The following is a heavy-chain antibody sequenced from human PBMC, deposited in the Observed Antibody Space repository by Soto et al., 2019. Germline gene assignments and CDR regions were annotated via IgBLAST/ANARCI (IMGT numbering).Heavy chain of an antibody. CDR3: ARAYSSGWYQFDY. Sequence: ASVKVSCKASGYTLTGYYMHWVRQAPGQGLEWMGWINPNSGGTNYAQKFQGWVTMTRDTSISTAYMELSRLRSDDTAVYYCARAYSSGWYQFDYWGQGTLVTVSS. J-gene: IGHJ4*02. CDR1: GYTLTGYY. CDR2: INPNSGGT. D-gene: IGHD6-19*01. V-gene: IGHV1-2*04.